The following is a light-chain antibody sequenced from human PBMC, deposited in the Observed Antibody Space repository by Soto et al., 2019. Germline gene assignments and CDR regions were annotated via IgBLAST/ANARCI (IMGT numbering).Light chain of an antibody. CDR2: DVS. Sequence: EILMTQSPGALSVSPGERATLSCRAAQGVTTNFAWYQQKSGQSPRLLIYDVSNRATGVPARFSGSGSETDFTLTISGLRSEDSAVYFCQQYNNWPFSFGQGARLGIK. CDR3: QQYNNWPFS. J-gene: IGKJ5*01. V-gene: IGKV3-15*01. CDR1: QGVTTN.